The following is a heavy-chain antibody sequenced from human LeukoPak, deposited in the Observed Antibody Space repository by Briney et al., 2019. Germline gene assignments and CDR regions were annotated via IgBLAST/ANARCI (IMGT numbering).Heavy chain of an antibody. J-gene: IGHJ4*02. Sequence: SVKVSCKASGGTFSSYAISWVRQAPGQGLEWMGGIIPIFGTANYAQKFQGRVTITADKSTSTAYMELSSLRSEDTAVYYCASQPGYVHGAFDYWGQGTLVTVSS. CDR2: IIPIFGTA. CDR3: ASQPGYVHGAFDY. D-gene: IGHD3-10*02. V-gene: IGHV1-69*06. CDR1: GGTFSSYA.